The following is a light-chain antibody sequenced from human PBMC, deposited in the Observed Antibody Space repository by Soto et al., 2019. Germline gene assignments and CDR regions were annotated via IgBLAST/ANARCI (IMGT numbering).Light chain of an antibody. Sequence: EIVLTQSPGTLSLSPGERATLFCRASQSVTSNFVAWYQLKPGQAPRLLIYEASTRATGVPDRVSGSGSGTDFTLTISRLEPEDLAVYSCYQYGRPPRTFGQGTRLEMK. CDR3: YQYGRPPRT. CDR1: QSVTSNF. V-gene: IGKV3-20*01. CDR2: EAS. J-gene: IGKJ5*01.